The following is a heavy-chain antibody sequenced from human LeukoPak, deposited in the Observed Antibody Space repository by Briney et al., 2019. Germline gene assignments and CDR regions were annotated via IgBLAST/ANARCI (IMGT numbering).Heavy chain of an antibody. CDR3: AKESLAAMALSYYYYMDV. Sequence: PGGSLRLSCAASGFIFSRYGMHWVRQAPGKGLEWVAVISYDGSNKYYADSVKGRFTISRDNSKKTLYLQMNSLRAEDTAVYYCAKESLAAMALSYYYYMDVWGKGTTVTVSS. V-gene: IGHV3-30*18. D-gene: IGHD5-18*01. CDR2: ISYDGSNK. CDR1: GFIFSRYG. J-gene: IGHJ6*03.